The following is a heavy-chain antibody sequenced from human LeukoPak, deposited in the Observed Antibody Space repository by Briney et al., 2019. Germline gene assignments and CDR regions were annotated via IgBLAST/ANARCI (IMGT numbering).Heavy chain of an antibody. V-gene: IGHV4-59*01. J-gene: IGHJ6*03. Sequence: SSETLSLTCSVSGDSMSPYYWTWIRQPPGKGLEWIGYIDYRRSPTYIPSLNSRVTISLDTAKNQLSLKLTSVTAADTAMYYCARLGGYQVGHYYYYMDVWGKGTTVTVSS. CDR1: GDSMSPYY. CDR3: ARLGGYQVGHYYYYMDV. CDR2: IDYRRSP. D-gene: IGHD3-16*02.